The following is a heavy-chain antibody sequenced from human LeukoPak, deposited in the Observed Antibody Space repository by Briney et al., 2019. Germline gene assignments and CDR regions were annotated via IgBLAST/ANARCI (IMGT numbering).Heavy chain of an antibody. CDR2: SNPDSGDT. Sequence: ASVKVSCKASGYTFIGYYMHWVRLAPGQGLEWMGRSNPDSGDTNYAQHFQGRVTMTRATSITTAYMELNRLTSDDTAVYYCARDLSSTPHWELDYWGQGTLVTVSS. V-gene: IGHV1-2*06. D-gene: IGHD1-26*01. CDR3: ARDLSSTPHWELDY. J-gene: IGHJ4*02. CDR1: GYTFIGYY.